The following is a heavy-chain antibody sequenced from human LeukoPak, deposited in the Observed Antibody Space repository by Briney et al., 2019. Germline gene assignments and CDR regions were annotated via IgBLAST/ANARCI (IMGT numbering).Heavy chain of an antibody. J-gene: IGHJ4*02. CDR1: GFTFDDYA. CDR2: ISWNSGDI. Sequence: GRSLRLSCAASGFTFDDYAMHWVRQAPGKGLEWVSGISWNSGDIGYGDSVKGRFTISRDNAKNSLYLQTNSLRAEDTAVYYCARAGQEWFGELGFDQWGQGTLVIVSS. CDR3: ARAGQEWFGELGFDQ. D-gene: IGHD3-10*01. V-gene: IGHV3-9*01.